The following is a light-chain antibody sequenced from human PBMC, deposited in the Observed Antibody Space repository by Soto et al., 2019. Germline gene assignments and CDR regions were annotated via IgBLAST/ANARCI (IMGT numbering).Light chain of an antibody. CDR3: QQYNNWPPLT. Sequence: EIVLTQSPATRSVSPGERATLSCRASQSVGTYLAWHQQRPGQAPRLLIYGASTRATGIPARFSGSGSGTEFTLTISSLQSEAFAVYYCQQYNNWPPLTFGGGTKVEIK. CDR2: GAS. CDR1: QSVGTY. J-gene: IGKJ4*01. V-gene: IGKV3-15*01.